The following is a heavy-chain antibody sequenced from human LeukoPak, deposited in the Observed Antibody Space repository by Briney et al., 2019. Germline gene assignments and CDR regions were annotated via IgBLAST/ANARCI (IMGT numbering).Heavy chain of an antibody. J-gene: IGHJ4*02. CDR1: GFTFSSYA. CDR3: AREWWELPNYFDY. Sequence: GGSLRLSCAASGFTFSSYAMHWVRQAPGKGLEWVAVISYDGSNKYYADSVKGRFTISRDNSKNTLYLQMNSLRAEDTAVYYCAREWWELPNYFDYRGQGTLVTVSS. D-gene: IGHD1-26*01. CDR2: ISYDGSNK. V-gene: IGHV3-30-3*01.